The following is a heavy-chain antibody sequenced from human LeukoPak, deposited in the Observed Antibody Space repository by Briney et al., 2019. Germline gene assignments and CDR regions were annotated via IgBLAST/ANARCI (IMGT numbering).Heavy chain of an antibody. CDR2: ISYDGSNK. J-gene: IGHJ6*03. CDR1: GFTFSSYG. V-gene: IGHV3-30*18. CDR3: AKASSSGWYYYYYYMDV. Sequence: GGSLRLSCAASGFTFSSYGMHWVRQAPGKGLEWVAVISYDGSNKYYADSVKGRFTISRDNSKNTLYLQMNSLRAEDTAVYYCAKASSSGWYYYYYYMDVWGQGTLVTVSS. D-gene: IGHD6-19*01.